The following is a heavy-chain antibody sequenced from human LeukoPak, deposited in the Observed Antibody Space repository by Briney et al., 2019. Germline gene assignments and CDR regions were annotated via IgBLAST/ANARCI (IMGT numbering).Heavy chain of an antibody. V-gene: IGHV1-18*04. D-gene: IGHD2-2*01. CDR2: ISAYNGNT. J-gene: IGHJ4*02. CDR1: GYTFTRYG. CDR3: ARGSPYCSSTSCYVGDY. Sequence: ASVKVSCKASGYTFTRYGISWVRQAPGQGLEWMGWISAYNGNTNYAQKLQGRVTMTTDTSTSTAYMELRSLRSDDTAVYYCARGSPYCSSTSCYVGDYWGQGTLVTVSS.